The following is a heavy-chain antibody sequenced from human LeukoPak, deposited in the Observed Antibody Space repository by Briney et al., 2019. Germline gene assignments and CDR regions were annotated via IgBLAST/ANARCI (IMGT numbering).Heavy chain of an antibody. J-gene: IGHJ4*02. CDR1: GYTVTELS. CDR3: ATISNLYDSSGLFDY. Sequence: ASVKVSCKVSGYTVTELSMHWVRQAPGKGLEWMGGIDPEDGETIYAQKFQGRVTMTEDTSTDTAYMELSSLRSEDTAVYYCATISNLYDSSGLFDYWGQGTLVTVSS. D-gene: IGHD3-22*01. CDR2: IDPEDGET. V-gene: IGHV1-24*01.